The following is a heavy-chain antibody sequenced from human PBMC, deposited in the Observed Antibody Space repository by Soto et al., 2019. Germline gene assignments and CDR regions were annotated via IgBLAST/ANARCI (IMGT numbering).Heavy chain of an antibody. CDR2: IYHSGRT. D-gene: IGHD5-18*01. V-gene: IGHV4-38-2*01. Sequence: ETLCATCSVSGYSVTSGYYWCWIRQPPGKGLEWIGKIYHSGRTYSNPSLKSRVTISLDTSKNQFSLRLSSVTAADTAVYYCANGYTYGQIDYWGQGTLVTVYS. J-gene: IGHJ4*02. CDR1: GYSVTSGYY. CDR3: ANGYTYGQIDY.